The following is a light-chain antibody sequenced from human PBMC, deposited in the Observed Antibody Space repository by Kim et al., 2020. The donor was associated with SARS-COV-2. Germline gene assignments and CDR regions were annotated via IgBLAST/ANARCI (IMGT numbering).Light chain of an antibody. Sequence: PGKTAKSACGGNNIGSKSVHWYRQKPGQAPVLVIYYDSDRPSGIPERFSGSNSGNTATLTISRVEAGDEADYYCQVWDSSSDHWVFGGGTQLTVL. CDR2: YDS. J-gene: IGLJ3*02. CDR1: NIGSKS. CDR3: QVWDSSSDHWV. V-gene: IGLV3-21*04.